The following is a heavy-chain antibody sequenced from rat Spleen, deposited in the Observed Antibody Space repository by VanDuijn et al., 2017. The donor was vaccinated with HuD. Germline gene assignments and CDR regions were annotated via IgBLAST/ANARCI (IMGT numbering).Heavy chain of an antibody. CDR2: ISAGGDST. Sequence: EVQLVESGGGLVQPGRSLKLSCAASGFTFNNYGMAWVRQAPAKGLEWVAYISAGGDSTYYRDSVKGRFTVSRDDAKTSLYLQMDSLRSEDTATYYCTTMVGWGQGVVVTVSS. J-gene: IGHJ2*01. D-gene: IGHD1-1*01. CDR1: GFTFNNYG. CDR3: TTMVG. V-gene: IGHV5-27*01.